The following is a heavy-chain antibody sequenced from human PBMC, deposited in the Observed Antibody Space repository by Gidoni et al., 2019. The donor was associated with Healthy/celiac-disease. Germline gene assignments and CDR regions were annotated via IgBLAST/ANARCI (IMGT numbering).Heavy chain of an antibody. D-gene: IGHD3-9*01. J-gene: IGHJ4*02. V-gene: IGHV1-2*02. Sequence: QVQLVQSGAEVKKPGASVKVYCKASGYTFTGYYMHWVRQAPGQGLEWMGWINPNSGGTNYAQKFQGRVTMTRDTSISTAYMELSRLRSDDTAVYYCAIRPLRYFDWLHFDYWGQGTLVTVSS. CDR1: GYTFTGYY. CDR3: AIRPLRYFDWLHFDY. CDR2: INPNSGGT.